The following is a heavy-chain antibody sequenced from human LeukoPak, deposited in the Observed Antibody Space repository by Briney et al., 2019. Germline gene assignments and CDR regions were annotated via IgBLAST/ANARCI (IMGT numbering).Heavy chain of an antibody. J-gene: IGHJ4*02. V-gene: IGHV3-33*01. Sequence: GGSLRLSCAASGFTFSSYVTHWVRQAPGKGLEWVAGIWYDGSNYYYADSVKGRFTISRDNSKNTLYLQMNSLRAEDTGVYYCARDGRALLRDFDYWGQGTLVIVSS. CDR2: IWYDGSNY. D-gene: IGHD1-26*01. CDR1: GFTFSSYV. CDR3: ARDGRALLRDFDY.